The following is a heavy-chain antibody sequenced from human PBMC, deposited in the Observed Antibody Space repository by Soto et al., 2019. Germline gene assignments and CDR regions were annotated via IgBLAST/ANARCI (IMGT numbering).Heavy chain of an antibody. Sequence: GGSLRLSCAASGFTFSSYSMNWVRQAPGKGLEWVSYISSSSSTIYYADSVKGRFTISRDNAKNSLYLQMNSLRAEDTAVYYCARDPTVTTYSKQTYNWFDPWGQGTLVTVSS. V-gene: IGHV3-48*01. J-gene: IGHJ5*02. CDR3: ARDPTVTTYSKQTYNWFDP. D-gene: IGHD4-4*01. CDR2: ISSSSSTI. CDR1: GFTFSSYS.